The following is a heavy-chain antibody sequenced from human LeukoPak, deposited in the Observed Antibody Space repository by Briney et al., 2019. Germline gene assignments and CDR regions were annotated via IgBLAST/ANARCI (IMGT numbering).Heavy chain of an antibody. J-gene: IGHJ4*02. CDR2: INPNSGGT. CDR3: ARAGDFGVVIPFDY. CDR1: GYTFTGYY. Sequence: ASVKVSCKASGYTFTGYYMHWVRQAPGQGLEWMGWINPNSGGTNYAQKFQGRVTMTRDTSISTAYMELSRLRPDDTAVYYCARAGDFGVVIPFDYWGQGTLVTVSS. V-gene: IGHV1-2*02. D-gene: IGHD3-3*01.